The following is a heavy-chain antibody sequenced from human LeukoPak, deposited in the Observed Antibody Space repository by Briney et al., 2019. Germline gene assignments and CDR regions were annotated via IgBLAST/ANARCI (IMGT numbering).Heavy chain of an antibody. CDR2: IYYSGST. V-gene: IGHV4-30-4*08. CDR3: ARDKNRSGYSYEVGY. J-gene: IGHJ4*02. D-gene: IGHD5-18*01. CDR1: GFTFSSCG. Sequence: LRLSCAASGFTFSSCGMNWIRQPPGKGLEWIGYIYYSGSTYYNPSLKSRVTISVDTSKNQFSLKLSSVTAADTAVYYCARDKNRSGYSYEVGYWGQGTLVTVSS.